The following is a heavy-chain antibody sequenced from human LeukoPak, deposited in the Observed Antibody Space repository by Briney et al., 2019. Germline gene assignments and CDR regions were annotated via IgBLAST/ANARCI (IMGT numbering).Heavy chain of an antibody. V-gene: IGHV4-59*01. CDR2: IYYSGST. Sequence: SETLSLTCTVSGGSISDYYWSWIRQPPGKGLEWIGYIYYSGSTNYNPSLQSRVTISVDTSKNQFSLKLSSVTAADTAVYYCARVRGGNDWDYWGQGTLVTVSS. CDR1: GGSISDYY. CDR3: ARVRGGNDWDY. J-gene: IGHJ4*02. D-gene: IGHD5-12*01.